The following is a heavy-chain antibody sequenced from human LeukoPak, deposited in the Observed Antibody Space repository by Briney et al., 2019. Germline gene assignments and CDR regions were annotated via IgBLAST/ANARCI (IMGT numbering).Heavy chain of an antibody. Sequence: SETLSLNCAVYGDSVRGYYWSWIRQSPEKGLEWIGENNYSGSANYNPSLRSRVTISEATSKNQVSLKLTSVTAADTAVYYCARRREASFTYWYFDLWGRGTQVTVSS. CDR2: NNYSGSA. CDR3: ARRREASFTYWYFDL. CDR1: GDSVRGYY. J-gene: IGHJ2*01. V-gene: IGHV4-34*01. D-gene: IGHD1-26*01.